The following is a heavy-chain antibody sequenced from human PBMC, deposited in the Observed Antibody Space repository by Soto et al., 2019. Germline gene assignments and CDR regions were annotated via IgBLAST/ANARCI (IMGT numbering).Heavy chain of an antibody. Sequence: QVQLQESGPGLVKPSETLSLTCTVSGGSISSYYWSWIRQPPGKGLEWIGYIYYSGSTNYNPSLKSRVTISVDTSKNQFSLKLSSVTAADTAVYYCARATYSSGWYGLKHYYYYGMDVWGQGTTVTVSS. CDR3: ARATYSSGWYGLKHYYYYGMDV. CDR1: GGSISSYY. V-gene: IGHV4-59*01. CDR2: IYYSGST. D-gene: IGHD6-19*01. J-gene: IGHJ6*02.